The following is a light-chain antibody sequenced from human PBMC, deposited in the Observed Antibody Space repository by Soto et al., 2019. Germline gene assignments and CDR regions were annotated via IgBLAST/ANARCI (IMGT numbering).Light chain of an antibody. J-gene: IGLJ1*01. CDR2: EVS. CDR1: SSDIGSYNY. Sequence: QSALTQPASVSGSPGQSITISCTGTSSDIGSYNYVAWYQQFPGKTPKLIIYEVSDRPSGISSRFSGSKSGNTASLTISGLQTEDEADYYCSSYTSSSTLFGTGTKLTVL. V-gene: IGLV2-14*01. CDR3: SSYTSSSTL.